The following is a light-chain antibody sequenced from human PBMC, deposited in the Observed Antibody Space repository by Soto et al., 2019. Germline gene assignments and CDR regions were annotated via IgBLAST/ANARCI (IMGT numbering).Light chain of an antibody. J-gene: IGLJ2*01. CDR1: SSNIGSNT. CDR2: SNN. CDR3: AAWHDSLNVV. Sequence: QSVLTQPPSASGTPGQRVTISCSGSSSNIGSNTVNWYQQLPGTAPKLLIYSNNQRTSGVPDRFSGSKSGTSAFLAISGLQSEDEADYYCAAWHDSLNVVFGGGTKLTVL. V-gene: IGLV1-44*01.